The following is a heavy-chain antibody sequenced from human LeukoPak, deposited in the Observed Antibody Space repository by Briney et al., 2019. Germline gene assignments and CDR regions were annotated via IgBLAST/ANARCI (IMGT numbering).Heavy chain of an antibody. CDR2: IYYSGST. D-gene: IGHD3-22*01. CDR3: ARDSSDYYDSSRYFDY. J-gene: IGHJ4*02. CDR1: GGSISSGGYY. Sequence: PSETLSLTCTVSGGSISSGGYYWSWIRQHPGKGLEWIGYIYYSGSTYYNPSLKSRVTISVDTSKNQFSPKLSSVTAADTAVYYCARDSSDYYDSSRYFDYWGQGTLVTVSS. V-gene: IGHV4-31*03.